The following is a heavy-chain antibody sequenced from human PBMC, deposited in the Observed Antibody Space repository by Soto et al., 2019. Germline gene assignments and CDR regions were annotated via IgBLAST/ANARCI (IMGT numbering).Heavy chain of an antibody. Sequence: QVHLVQSGAEVKRPGSSVKVSCKASGDTFSNYAISWVRQTPGQGIEWMGGIIPLFDSASYAQWSNGRVTITADKVTTTAYMELRALTSEDTAIYCCAASTFLSGVTGYFHLAFWGQGTLVTVSS. CDR3: AASTFLSGVTGYFHLAF. V-gene: IGHV1-69*06. CDR2: IIPLFDSA. CDR1: GDTFSNYA. J-gene: IGHJ4*02. D-gene: IGHD3-9*01.